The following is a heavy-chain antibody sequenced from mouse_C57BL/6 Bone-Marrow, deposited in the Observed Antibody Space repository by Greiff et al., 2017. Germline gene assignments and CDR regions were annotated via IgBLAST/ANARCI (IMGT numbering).Heavy chain of an antibody. D-gene: IGHD2-4*01. Sequence: EVMLVESGGGLVQSGRSLRLSCATSGFTFSDFYMEWVRQAPGKGLEWIAASRNKANDYTTEYSASGKGRVIVARDTSQSILYLQMNALRAEDTAMYYCARDDYDGGDYAMDYWGQGTSVTVSS. V-gene: IGHV7-1*01. CDR3: ARDDYDGGDYAMDY. CDR1: GFTFSDFY. J-gene: IGHJ4*01. CDR2: SRNKANDYTT.